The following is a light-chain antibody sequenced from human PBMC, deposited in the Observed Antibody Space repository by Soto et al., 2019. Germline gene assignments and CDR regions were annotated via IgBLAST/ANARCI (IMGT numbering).Light chain of an antibody. CDR3: HHYYNSPQT. V-gene: IGKV4-1*01. CDR1: QTILSSSDNRNY. Sequence: IVMTQSPDSLAVSLGERATINCKSSQTILSSSDNRNYLAWYQQKAGQPPKLLIYWASTRESGVPDRFSGSGSGTDFTLTINSLQAEDVAVYYCHHYYNSPQTFGQGTKVEI. CDR2: WAS. J-gene: IGKJ1*01.